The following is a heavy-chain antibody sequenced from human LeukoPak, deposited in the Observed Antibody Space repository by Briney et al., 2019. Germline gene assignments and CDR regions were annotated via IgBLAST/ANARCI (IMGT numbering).Heavy chain of an antibody. D-gene: IGHD6-6*01. J-gene: IGHJ6*02. CDR3: ARSIAAPRDGMDV. CDR2: ISYDGSNK. V-gene: IGHV3-30*14. CDR1: GFTFSSYA. Sequence: PGGSLRLSCAASGFTFSSYAMHWVRQAPGKGLEWVAVISYDGSNKYYADSVKGRFTISRDNSKNTLYLQMNTLRADDTAVYYCARSIAAPRDGMDVWGQGTTVTVSS.